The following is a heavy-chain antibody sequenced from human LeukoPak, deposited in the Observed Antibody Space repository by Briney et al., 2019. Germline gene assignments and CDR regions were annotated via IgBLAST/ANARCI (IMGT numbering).Heavy chain of an antibody. CDR1: GFTFSDYG. V-gene: IGHV3-30*18. CDR3: AKDSVVVPAELGVSLNFDY. D-gene: IGHD2-2*01. Sequence: PGGSLRLSCAASGFTFSDYGMHWVRQAPGKGLEWVAVISYDGSTKYYADSVKGRFTISRDNSKNTLYLQMNSLRAEDTAVYYCAKDSVVVPAELGVSLNFDYWGQGTLVTVSS. CDR2: ISYDGSTK. J-gene: IGHJ4*02.